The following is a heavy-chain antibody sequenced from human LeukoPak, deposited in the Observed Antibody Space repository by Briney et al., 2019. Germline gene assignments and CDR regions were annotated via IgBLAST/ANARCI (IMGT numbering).Heavy chain of an antibody. D-gene: IGHD2-21*02. J-gene: IGHJ4*02. CDR3: VKDLENCGGDCYLLQF. CDR2: IGSSGVST. V-gene: IGHV3-23*01. CDR1: GFTFSSSA. Sequence: GGSLRLSCAASGFTFSSSAMSWVRQAPGKGLEWVSAIGSSGVSTYYADSPKARFTISRDNSKNTLYLQMNSLRAEDTARYYCVKDLENCGGDCYLLQFWGQGTLVTVSS.